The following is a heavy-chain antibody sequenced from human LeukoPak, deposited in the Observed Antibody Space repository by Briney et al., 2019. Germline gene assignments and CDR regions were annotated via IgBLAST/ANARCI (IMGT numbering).Heavy chain of an antibody. J-gene: IGHJ6*03. CDR2: ISSSSSTI. D-gene: IGHD6-19*01. CDR3: ARGAFAVAGYYYYMDV. V-gene: IGHV3-48*01. CDR1: GFTSSSYS. Sequence: PGGSLRLSCAASGFTSSSYSMNWVRQAPGKGLEWVSYISSSSSTIYYADSVKGRFTISRDNAKNSLYLQMNSLRAEDTAVYYCARGAFAVAGYYYYMDVWGKGTTVTVSS.